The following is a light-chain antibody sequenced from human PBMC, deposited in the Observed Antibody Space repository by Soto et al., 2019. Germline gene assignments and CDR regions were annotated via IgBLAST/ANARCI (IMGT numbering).Light chain of an antibody. CDR1: QSVSSSF. Sequence: EIVLTQSPGTLSLSPGERATLSCRASQSVSSSFLAWYQQKPGQAPRLLIYGASSRATGIPDRFSGSGSGTDFTLTISRLKPEDFAVYYCQQYDNSPWTFGQGTKVEIK. V-gene: IGKV3-20*01. CDR2: GAS. CDR3: QQYDNSPWT. J-gene: IGKJ1*01.